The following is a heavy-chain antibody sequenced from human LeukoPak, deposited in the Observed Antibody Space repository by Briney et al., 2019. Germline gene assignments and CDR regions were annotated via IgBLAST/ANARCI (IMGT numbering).Heavy chain of an antibody. CDR1: GYTFTSYD. J-gene: IGHJ4*02. CDR2: ISGYNGNT. Sequence: GASVKVSCKASGYTFTSYDINWVRQVPGQGLEWMGWISGYNGNTNYAQKLQGRVTMTTDTSTSTAYMELRSLRSDDTAMYYCARGGLTVTTFRFDYWGQGTLVTVSS. D-gene: IGHD4-17*01. CDR3: ARGGLTVTTFRFDY. V-gene: IGHV1-18*01.